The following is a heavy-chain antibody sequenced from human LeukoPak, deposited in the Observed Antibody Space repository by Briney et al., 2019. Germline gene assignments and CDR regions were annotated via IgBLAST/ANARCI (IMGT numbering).Heavy chain of an antibody. CDR3: ARRFGHCTTTSCYPFDY. J-gene: IGHJ4*02. D-gene: IGHD2-2*01. CDR2: INHSGST. V-gene: IGHV4-34*01. CDR1: GGSFSGYY. Sequence: SETLSLTCAVYGGSFSGYYWSWIRQPPGKGLEWIGEINHSGSTNYNPSLKSRVTISVDTSKNQFSLKLSSVTAADTAVYYCARRFGHCTTTSCYPFDYWGQGTLVTVSS.